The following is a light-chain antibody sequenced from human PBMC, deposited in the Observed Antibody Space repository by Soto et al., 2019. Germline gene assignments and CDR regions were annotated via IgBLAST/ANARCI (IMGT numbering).Light chain of an antibody. V-gene: IGKV3-11*01. J-gene: IGKJ5*01. CDR2: DAS. Sequence: EIVLTQSPATLSLSPGERVTLSCRASQSVSSYFAWYQQKPGQAPRLLIYDASNRATGIPARFSGSGSGTDFTLTISSLEPEDFAVYYCQQRSNGHLTGGQGTRLEIK. CDR1: QSVSSY. CDR3: QQRSNGHLT.